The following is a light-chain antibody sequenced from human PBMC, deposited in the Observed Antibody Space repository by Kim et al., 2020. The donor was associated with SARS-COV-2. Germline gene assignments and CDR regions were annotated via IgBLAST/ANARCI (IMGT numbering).Light chain of an antibody. J-gene: IGKJ2*01. CDR2: DAS. CDR1: QSVRRSY. V-gene: IGKV3-20*01. Sequence: WSPGQRGTLSCRDSQSVRRSYLAWYQQKPGQAPSLLIYDASNRATGVPDRFSGSGSGTDFTLTISRVEPEDVAVYYCQQYGSSPYTFGQGTKLEI. CDR3: QQYGSSPYT.